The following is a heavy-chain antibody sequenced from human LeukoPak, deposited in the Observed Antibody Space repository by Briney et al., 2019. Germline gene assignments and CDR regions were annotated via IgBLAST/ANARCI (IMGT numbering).Heavy chain of an antibody. D-gene: IGHD1-1*01. Sequence: GSSVKVSCKASGYTFTSYDINWVRQATGQGLEWMGWMNPNSGNTGYAQKFQGRVTMTRNTSISTDYMELSSLRSEDTAVYYCARRGYNWNDLYYYYGMDVWGQGTTVTVSS. J-gene: IGHJ6*02. V-gene: IGHV1-8*01. CDR3: ARRGYNWNDLYYYYGMDV. CDR2: MNPNSGNT. CDR1: GYTFTSYD.